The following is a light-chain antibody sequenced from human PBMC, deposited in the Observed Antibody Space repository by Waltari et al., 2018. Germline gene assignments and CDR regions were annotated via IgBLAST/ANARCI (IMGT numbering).Light chain of an antibody. CDR2: VNSDGSH. Sequence: QLVVTQSPSASAPLGASVTLTCPLTSGHSSNIVAWLQPRPEKGPRYVMKVNSDGSHIKGDEIPDRFSGSSSGAERYLTISSLQSDDEADYYCQTGGHGTWVFGGGTTLTVL. CDR3: QTGGHGTWV. CDR1: SGHSSNI. V-gene: IGLV4-69*01. J-gene: IGLJ3*02.